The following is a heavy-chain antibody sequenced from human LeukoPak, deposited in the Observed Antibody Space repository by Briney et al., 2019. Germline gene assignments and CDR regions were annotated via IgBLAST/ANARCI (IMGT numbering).Heavy chain of an antibody. V-gene: IGHV4-38-2*02. CDR2: IYHSGST. Sequence: SETLSLTCTVSGYSISSGYYWGWIRQPPGKGLEWIGSIYHSGSTYYNPSLKSRVTISVDTSKNQFSLKLSSVTAADTAVYYCARATYSGYDALFDYWGQGTLVTVSS. CDR3: ARATYSGYDALFDY. CDR1: GYSISSGYY. D-gene: IGHD5-12*01. J-gene: IGHJ4*02.